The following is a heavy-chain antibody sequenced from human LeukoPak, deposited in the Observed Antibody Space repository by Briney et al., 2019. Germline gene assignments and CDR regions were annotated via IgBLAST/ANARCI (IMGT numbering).Heavy chain of an antibody. D-gene: IGHD2-2*01. J-gene: IGHJ6*03. Sequence: SETLSLTCTVSGGSISSGDYYWSWIRQPPGKGLEWIGYIYYSGSTYYNPSLKSRVTISVDTSKNQFSLKLSSVTAADTAVYYCAREEGYCSSTSCKYYMDVWGKGTTVTVSS. CDR1: GGSISSGDYY. CDR3: AREEGYCSSTSCKYYMDV. CDR2: IYYSGST. V-gene: IGHV4-30-4*08.